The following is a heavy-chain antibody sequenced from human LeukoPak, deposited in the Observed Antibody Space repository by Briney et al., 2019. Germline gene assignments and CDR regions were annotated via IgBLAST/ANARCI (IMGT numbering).Heavy chain of an antibody. Sequence: PGGSLRLSCAASGFTFSNYAMSWVRQAPGKGLEWVSAIYTGGSTYYAGSVKGRFTISRDNSKNMLYLQMNSLRAEDTAVYYCARNLYYYDSSGYYYYWGQGTLVTVSS. D-gene: IGHD3-22*01. CDR1: GFTFSNYA. J-gene: IGHJ4*02. V-gene: IGHV3-66*01. CDR2: IYTGGST. CDR3: ARNLYYYDSSGYYYY.